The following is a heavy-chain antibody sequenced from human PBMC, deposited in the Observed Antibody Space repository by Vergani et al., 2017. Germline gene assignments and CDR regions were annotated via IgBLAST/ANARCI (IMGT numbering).Heavy chain of an antibody. D-gene: IGHD6-25*01. CDR3: ARRMSAAVHSLDY. V-gene: IGHV3-48*01. J-gene: IGHJ4*02. Sequence: EVLLVESGGGFVQPGGSLRLSCAASGFTFSSYGINWVRQAPGRGLEWISYIASSSSPIYYADSVKGRFTISRDNAMNSLYLQMNSLRAEDTAVYYCARRMSAAVHSLDYWGQGTLVTVSS. CDR1: GFTFSSYG. CDR2: IASSSSPI.